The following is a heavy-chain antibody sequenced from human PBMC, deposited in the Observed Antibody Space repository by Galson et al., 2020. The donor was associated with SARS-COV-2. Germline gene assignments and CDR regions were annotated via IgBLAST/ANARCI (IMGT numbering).Heavy chain of an antibody. CDR1: GFTFSSYA. CDR3: AKDHSGAVAGNWFDP. Sequence: TGGSLRLSCAASGFTFSSYAMSWVRQAPGKGLEWVSAISGSGGSTYYADSVKGRFTISRDNSKNTLYLQMNSLRAEDTAVYYCAKDHSGAVAGNWFDPWGQGTLVTVSS. J-gene: IGHJ5*02. D-gene: IGHD6-19*01. V-gene: IGHV3-23*01. CDR2: ISGSGGST.